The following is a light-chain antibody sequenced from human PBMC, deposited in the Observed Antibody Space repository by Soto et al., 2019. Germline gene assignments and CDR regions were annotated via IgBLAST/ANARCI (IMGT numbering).Light chain of an antibody. Sequence: IQLTQSPSTLSASVGERVTITCRASQSISSSLAWYQQKPGKAPNLLIYKASRLQTGVPSRFSGSGSGTEFTLTISSLQADDFATYYCQQYNQFPYTFGQGTKLEIK. CDR1: QSISSS. V-gene: IGKV1-5*03. J-gene: IGKJ2*01. CDR2: KAS. CDR3: QQYNQFPYT.